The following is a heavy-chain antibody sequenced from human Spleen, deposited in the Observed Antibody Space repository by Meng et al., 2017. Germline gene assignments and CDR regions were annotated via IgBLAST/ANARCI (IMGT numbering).Heavy chain of an antibody. CDR3: AHYLGNFDY. V-gene: IGHV2-5*01. CDR1: GFSLSTSGVG. Sequence: SGPTLVKPTQTLTLTCTFSGFSLSTSGVGVGWIRQPPGKALEWLALIYWYDDKRYSPSLKSRLTITKDTSKKQVVLTMTNMDPMDTATYYCAHYLGNFDYWGQGTLVTVSS. D-gene: IGHD7-27*01. CDR2: IYWYDDK. J-gene: IGHJ4*02.